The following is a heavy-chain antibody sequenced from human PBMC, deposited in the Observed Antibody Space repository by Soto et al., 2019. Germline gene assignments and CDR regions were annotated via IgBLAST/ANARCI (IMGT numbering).Heavy chain of an antibody. CDR3: ASCFWSGYHF. D-gene: IGHD3-3*01. Sequence: TPSLTRAVSCGSLRSGGFSWGWIRQPPGKGLEWIGYIYHSGSTYYNPSLKSRVTISVDRSKNQFSLKLSSVTAADTAVYYCASCFWSGYHFXGQGTLVTVSS. V-gene: IGHV4-30-2*01. CDR2: IYHSGST. J-gene: IGHJ4*02. CDR1: CGSLRSGGFS.